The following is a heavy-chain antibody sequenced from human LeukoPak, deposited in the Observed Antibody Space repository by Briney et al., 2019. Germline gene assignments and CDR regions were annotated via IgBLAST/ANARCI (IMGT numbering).Heavy chain of an antibody. J-gene: IGHJ4*02. CDR2: ISSSSDYI. D-gene: IGHD3-9*01. CDR1: GFTFSSYT. Sequence: GGSLRLSCAASGFTFSSYTMAWVRQAPGKGLEWVSSISSSSDYIFYADSVKGRFTISRDNAQNSLYLQMNSLRVEDTAVYYCARGRTVDWLSLFDYWGQGTLVPVSS. V-gene: IGHV3-21*01. CDR3: ARGRTVDWLSLFDY.